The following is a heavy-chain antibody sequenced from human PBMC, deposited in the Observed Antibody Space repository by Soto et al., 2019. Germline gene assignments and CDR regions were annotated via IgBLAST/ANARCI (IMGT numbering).Heavy chain of an antibody. CDR2: FDPEDGET. V-gene: IGHV1-24*01. J-gene: IGHJ6*03. CDR3: ATGPLRSRSYYDFWSGYYSYYMDV. Sequence: APVKVSCKVSGYTLTELSMHWVRQAPGKGLEWMGGFDPEDGETIYAQKFQGRVTMTEDTSTDTAYMELSSLRSEDTAVYYCATGPLRSRSYYDFWSGYYSYYMDVWGKGTTVTVSS. CDR1: GYTLTELS. D-gene: IGHD3-3*01.